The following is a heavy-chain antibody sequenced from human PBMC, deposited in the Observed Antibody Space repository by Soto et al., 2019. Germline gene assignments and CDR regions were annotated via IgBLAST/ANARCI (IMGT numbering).Heavy chain of an antibody. CDR3: VKGATGGPRGYFDL. CDR1: GFTFNTYG. V-gene: IGHV3-30*18. CDR2: TSYDGSNK. J-gene: IGHJ2*01. D-gene: IGHD3-16*01. Sequence: QVRLVESGGGVVQPGRSLRLSCAASGFTFNTYGMHWVRQAPGKGLEWVAVTSYDGSNKYYADSVKGRFTISRDNAKNTLYVEMNSLRAEDTAVYYCVKGATGGPRGYFDLWGRGTLVTVSS.